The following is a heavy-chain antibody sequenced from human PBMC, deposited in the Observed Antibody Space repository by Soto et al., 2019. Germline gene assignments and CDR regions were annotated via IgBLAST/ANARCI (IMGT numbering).Heavy chain of an antibody. CDR2: IIPIFGTA. V-gene: IGHV1-69*13. Sequence: SVKVSCKASGGTFSSYAISWVRQAPGQGLEWMGGIIPIFGTANYAQKFQGRVTITADESTSTAYMDLSSLRSEDTAVYYCAIGSYNRNVGRHYYYGMDVGGQGTTVTVSS. CDR1: GGTFSSYA. D-gene: IGHD1-20*01. CDR3: AIGSYNRNVGRHYYYGMDV. J-gene: IGHJ6*02.